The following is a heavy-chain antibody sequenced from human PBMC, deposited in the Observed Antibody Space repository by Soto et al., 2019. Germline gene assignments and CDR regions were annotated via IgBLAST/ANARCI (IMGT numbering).Heavy chain of an antibody. CDR3: ARSGGSYYDSSGYPGLDAFDI. J-gene: IGHJ3*02. Sequence: SGPTLVNPTQTLTLTCTFSGFSLSTSGMCVSWIRQPPGKALEWLALIDWDDDKYYSTSLKTRLTISKDTSKNQVVLTMTNMDPVDTATYYCARSGGSYYDSSGYPGLDAFDIWGQGTMVTVSS. D-gene: IGHD3-22*01. V-gene: IGHV2-70*01. CDR1: GFSLSTSGMC. CDR2: IDWDDDK.